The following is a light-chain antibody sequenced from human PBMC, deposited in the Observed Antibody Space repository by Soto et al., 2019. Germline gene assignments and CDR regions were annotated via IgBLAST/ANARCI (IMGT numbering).Light chain of an antibody. Sequence: SVLTQPASVSGSPGQSITISCTGASTDVGGYNYVSWYQQHPGKAPELMISDVSNRPSGVSIRFSGSKSGNTASLTISGLQAEDEADYYCNSYSSSTTLYLFGTGTKVTVL. CDR1: STDVGGYNY. CDR2: DVS. V-gene: IGLV2-14*01. J-gene: IGLJ1*01. CDR3: NSYSSSTTLYL.